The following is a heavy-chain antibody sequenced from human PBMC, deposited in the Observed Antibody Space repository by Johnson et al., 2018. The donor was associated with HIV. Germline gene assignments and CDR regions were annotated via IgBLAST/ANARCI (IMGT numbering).Heavy chain of an antibody. CDR2: IYSGGST. CDR3: TSIPPPKLDGAFDI. J-gene: IGHJ3*02. V-gene: IGHV3-66*01. CDR1: GFTVSSNN. D-gene: IGHD5-24*01. Sequence: VHLVESGGGLVQPGGSLRLSCAASGFTVSSNNMSWVRQAPGKGLEWAPVIYSGGSTGYADPVKGRFTISRDNSKNTLYLQMNSLRVEDTAEYYCTSIPPPKLDGAFDIWGQGTMVTVSS.